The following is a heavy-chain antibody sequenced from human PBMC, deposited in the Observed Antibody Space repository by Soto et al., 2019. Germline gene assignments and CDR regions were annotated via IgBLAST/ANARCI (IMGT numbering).Heavy chain of an antibody. D-gene: IGHD3-9*01. V-gene: IGHV2-5*02. CDR3: AHGLLTGYLEVGWFDS. J-gene: IGHJ5*01. CDR2: IYWDDDK. Sequence: QITLKESGPTLAKPTQTLTLTCTFSGFSLSTSGAGVGWIRQPPGKALQCLAPIYWDDDKRYSPSLTPRLPLNEVISKDQVVLKMTNMDHVDKATYYCAHGLLTGYLEVGWFDSWAQGTLVTVCS. CDR1: GFSLSTSGAG.